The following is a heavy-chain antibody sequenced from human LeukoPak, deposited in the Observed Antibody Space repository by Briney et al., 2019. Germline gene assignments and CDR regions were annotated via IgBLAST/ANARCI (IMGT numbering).Heavy chain of an antibody. CDR3: ARVGDSSGDAFDI. D-gene: IGHD3-22*01. V-gene: IGHV1-69*05. CDR1: GGTFISYA. J-gene: IGHJ3*02. Sequence: SVKVSCKASGGTFISYAISWGRQAPGEGGERVGGIIPILGTANYAQKLQARVPMTTDTSTSTAYMELRSLRSDDTAVYYCARVGDSSGDAFDIWGQGTMVTVSS. CDR2: IIPILGTA.